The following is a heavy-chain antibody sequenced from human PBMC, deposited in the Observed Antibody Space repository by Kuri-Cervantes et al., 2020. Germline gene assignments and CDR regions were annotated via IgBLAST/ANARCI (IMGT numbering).Heavy chain of an antibody. Sequence: GGSLRLSCAASGFTFDDYGMSWVRQAPGKGLEWVSGLNWSGGSTAYADSVKGRFTISRDNAKNSLYLQMSSLRAEDTALYYCARRMSGDHYYFDYWGQGTLVTVSS. CDR2: LNWSGGST. V-gene: IGHV3-20*04. CDR1: GFTFDDYG. CDR3: ARRMSGDHYYFDY. J-gene: IGHJ4*02. D-gene: IGHD4-17*01.